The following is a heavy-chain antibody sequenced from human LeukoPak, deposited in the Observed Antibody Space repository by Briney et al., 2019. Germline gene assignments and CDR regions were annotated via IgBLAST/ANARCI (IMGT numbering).Heavy chain of an antibody. D-gene: IGHD3-22*01. J-gene: IGHJ1*01. CDR2: IKSDGST. V-gene: IGHV3-74*01. CDR3: ARAPAEIGGYYPEYFRH. CDR1: GFTFSRYW. Sequence: GGSLRLSCAASGFTFSRYWMHWVRHAPGKGLVLVSRIKSDGSTNYADSVKGRFTISRDNAKNTVSLQMNSLRAEDTGVYYCARAPAEIGGYYPEYFRHWGQGTLVTVSS.